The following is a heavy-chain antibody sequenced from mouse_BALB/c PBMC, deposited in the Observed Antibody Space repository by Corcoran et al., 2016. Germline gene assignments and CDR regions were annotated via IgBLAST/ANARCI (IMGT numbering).Heavy chain of an antibody. CDR1: GFSLSTSGMG. D-gene: IGHD2-3*01. V-gene: IGHV8-12*01. J-gene: IGHJ4*01. Sequence: QVTLKESGPGILQPSQTLSLTCSFSGFSLSTSGMGVSWIRQPSGKGLEWLAHIYWDDDKRYNPSLKSRLTISKDTSRNHGFLKITSVDTADTATYYCARRIYDGYYGAMDYWGQGTSVTVSS. CDR2: IYWDDDK. CDR3: ARRIYDGYYGAMDY.